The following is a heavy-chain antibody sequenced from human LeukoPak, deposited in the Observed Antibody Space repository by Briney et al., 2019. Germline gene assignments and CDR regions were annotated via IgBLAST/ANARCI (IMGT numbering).Heavy chain of an antibody. CDR2: VYYNGAT. CDR1: GDSISIYY. J-gene: IGHJ4*02. CDR3: ARGDGYNYAIVSFGY. V-gene: IGHV4-59*01. D-gene: IGHD5-24*01. Sequence: PSETLSLTCTVSGDSISIYYWNWIRQPPGKGLEWIGYVYYNGATNYNPSLKSRVTISVDTSRNQFSLKLSSVTAADTAVYYCARGDGYNYAIVSFGYRGQGTLVTVSS.